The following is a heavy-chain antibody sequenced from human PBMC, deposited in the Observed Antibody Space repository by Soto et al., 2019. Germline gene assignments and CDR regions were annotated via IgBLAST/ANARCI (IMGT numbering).Heavy chain of an antibody. Sequence: SETLSLTCTVSGGSISSYYWSWIRQPPGKGLEWIGYIYYSGSTNYNPSLKSRVTISVDTSKNQFSLKLSSVTAADTAVYYCASLQGYYYYMDVWGKGTTVTVSS. CDR3: ASLQGYYYYMDV. D-gene: IGHD4-4*01. CDR1: GGSISSYY. CDR2: IYYSGST. J-gene: IGHJ6*03. V-gene: IGHV4-59*01.